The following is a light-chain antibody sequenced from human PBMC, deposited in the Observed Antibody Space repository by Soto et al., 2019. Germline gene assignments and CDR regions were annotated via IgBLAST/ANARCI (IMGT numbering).Light chain of an antibody. CDR2: DAS. Sequence: DVQMTQSPSSLPASVGDRVTITCQASQDINKYLNWYQQKSGKAPKLLIYDASNLQTGVPSRFSGSGSGTHFTLTIDSLQPEDFATYYCLQFDNLPRTFGGGTKVEVK. J-gene: IGKJ4*01. V-gene: IGKV1-33*01. CDR1: QDINKY. CDR3: LQFDNLPRT.